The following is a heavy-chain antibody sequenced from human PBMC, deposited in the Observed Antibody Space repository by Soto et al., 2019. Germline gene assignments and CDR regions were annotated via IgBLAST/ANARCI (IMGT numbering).Heavy chain of an antibody. Sequence: ASVKVSCKASGYTFNTDGISWLRQAPGQGFEWMGWISGYNGKTKYAQNLQGRVTMTTDTSTSTAYMELSRLRSDDTAVYYCARGYCSSTSCYVGAGWFDPWGQGTLVTAPQ. V-gene: IGHV1-18*01. J-gene: IGHJ5*02. CDR2: ISGYNGKT. CDR1: GYTFNTDG. D-gene: IGHD2-2*01. CDR3: ARGYCSSTSCYVGAGWFDP.